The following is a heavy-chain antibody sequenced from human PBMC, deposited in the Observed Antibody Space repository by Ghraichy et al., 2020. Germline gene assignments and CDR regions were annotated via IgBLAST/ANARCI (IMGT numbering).Heavy chain of an antibody. CDR2: IYYSGST. V-gene: IGHV4-39*01. CDR1: GGSISSSSYY. CDR3: ARHGSNILGYYFDY. J-gene: IGHJ4*02. D-gene: IGHD3-10*01. Sequence: SETLSLTCTVSGGSISSSSYYWGWIRQPPGKGLEWIGSIYYSGSTYYNPSLKSRVTISVDTSKNQFSLKLSSVTAADTAVYYSARHGSNILGYYFDYWGQGTLVTVSP.